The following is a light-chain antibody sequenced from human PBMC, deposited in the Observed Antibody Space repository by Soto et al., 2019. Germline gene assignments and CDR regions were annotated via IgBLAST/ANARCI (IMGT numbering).Light chain of an antibody. Sequence: VLTQSAGTLSLSPAERVTLSCRASQSVGSSYLAWYQQKTGQAPRILIYGASSRATGIPDRFSGSGSGTDFNLTISRLEPEDFAVYYCQQYGTSPQTFGLGTKVDIK. J-gene: IGKJ1*01. CDR2: GAS. CDR1: QSVGSSY. V-gene: IGKV3-20*01. CDR3: QQYGTSPQT.